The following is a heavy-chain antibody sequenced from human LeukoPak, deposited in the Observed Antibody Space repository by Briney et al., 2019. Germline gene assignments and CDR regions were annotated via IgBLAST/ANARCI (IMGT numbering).Heavy chain of an antibody. J-gene: IGHJ4*02. CDR2: IYYSGNT. D-gene: IGHD6-13*01. V-gene: IGHV4-39*07. CDR1: VGSIRSTTYY. Sequence: SETLSLTCSVSVGSIRSTTYYWGWIRQPPGKRLEWIACIYYSGNTYYSPSLMSRVTISVETSKNQFSLNLRSVTAADTAVYYCARVTGYRIEDYFDYWGQGTLVTVSS. CDR3: ARVTGYRIEDYFDY.